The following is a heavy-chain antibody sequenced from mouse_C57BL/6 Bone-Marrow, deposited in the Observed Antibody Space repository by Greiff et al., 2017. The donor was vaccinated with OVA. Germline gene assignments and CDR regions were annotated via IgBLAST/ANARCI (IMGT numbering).Heavy chain of an antibody. CDR2: IYPRSGNT. Sequence: VMLVESGAELARPGASVKLSCKASGYTFTSYGISWVKQRTGQGLEWIGEIYPRSGNTYYNEKFKGKATLTADKSSSTAYMELRSLTSEDSAVYFCARSFYGTFDYWGQGTTLTVSS. V-gene: IGHV1-81*01. J-gene: IGHJ2*01. CDR1: GYTFTSYG. D-gene: IGHD1-1*01. CDR3: ARSFYGTFDY.